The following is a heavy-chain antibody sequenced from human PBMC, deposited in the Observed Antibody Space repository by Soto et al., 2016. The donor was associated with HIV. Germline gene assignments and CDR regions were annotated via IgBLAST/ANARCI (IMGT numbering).Heavy chain of an antibody. CDR2: VSGSGNST. Sequence: EVQLLESGGGLVQPGGSLRLSCAASRFTFYKYAMSWVRQAPGKGLEWVSTVSGSGNSTYYTESLKGRFSISRDNSKNMLYLQMNSLRADDTAVYYCAKERQTSGFYYFDNWGQGTLVTV. CDR3: AKERQTSGFYYFDN. D-gene: IGHD3-9*01. CDR1: RFTFYKYA. V-gene: IGHV3-23*01. J-gene: IGHJ4*02.